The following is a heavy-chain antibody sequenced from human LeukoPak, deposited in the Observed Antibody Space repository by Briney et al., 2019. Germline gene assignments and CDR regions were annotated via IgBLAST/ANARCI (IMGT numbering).Heavy chain of an antibody. J-gene: IGHJ4*02. V-gene: IGHV3-30*03. CDR1: GFTFSTYG. Sequence: GGSLRLSCAASGFTFSTYGMHWVRQAPGKGLEWVAVISYDGSNTYYADSVKGRFTISRDNSKNTLYLQMNSLRAEDTAVYYCASEQVYGSGSRDYWGQGTLVTVSS. CDR2: ISYDGSNT. D-gene: IGHD3-10*01. CDR3: ASEQVYGSGSRDY.